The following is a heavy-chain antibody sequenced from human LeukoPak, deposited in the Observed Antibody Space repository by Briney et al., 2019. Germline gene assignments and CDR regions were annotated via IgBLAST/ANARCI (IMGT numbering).Heavy chain of an antibody. J-gene: IGHJ4*02. V-gene: IGHV1-2*02. CDR2: INPNSGGT. CDR1: GYTFTGYY. D-gene: IGHD1-26*01. Sequence: ASAKVSCKASGYTFTGYYMHWVRQAPGQGLEWMGWINPNSGGTNYAQKFQGRVTMTRDTSISTAYMELSRLRSDDTAVYYCARDALDSGIPTGYWGQGTLVTVSS. CDR3: ARDALDSGIPTGY.